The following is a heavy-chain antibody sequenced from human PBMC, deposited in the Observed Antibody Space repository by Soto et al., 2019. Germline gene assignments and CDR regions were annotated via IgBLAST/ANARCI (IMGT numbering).Heavy chain of an antibody. D-gene: IGHD3-9*01. J-gene: IGHJ4*02. Sequence: RASVKVSCKVSGYTLTELSMHWVRQAPGKGLEWMGGFDPEDGETIYAQKFQGRVTMTEDTSTDTAYMELSSLRSEDTAVYYCATFNILTSNRPFDYWGQGTLVTVSS. CDR3: ATFNILTSNRPFDY. V-gene: IGHV1-24*01. CDR1: GYTLTELS. CDR2: FDPEDGET.